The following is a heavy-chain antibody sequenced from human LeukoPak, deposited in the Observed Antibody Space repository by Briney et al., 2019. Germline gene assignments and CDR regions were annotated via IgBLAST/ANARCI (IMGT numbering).Heavy chain of an antibody. V-gene: IGHV3-23*01. Sequence: TGGSLRLSCAVSGITLSNYGMSWVRQAPGKGLEWVAGMSDSGGRTNYADSVKGRFTISRDNPKNTLYLQTNSLRAEDTAVYFCAKRGVVIRVILVGFHKEAYYFDSWGQGALVTVSS. CDR3: AKRGVVIRVILVGFHKEAYYFDS. J-gene: IGHJ4*02. CDR2: MSDSGGRT. D-gene: IGHD3-22*01. CDR1: GITLSNYG.